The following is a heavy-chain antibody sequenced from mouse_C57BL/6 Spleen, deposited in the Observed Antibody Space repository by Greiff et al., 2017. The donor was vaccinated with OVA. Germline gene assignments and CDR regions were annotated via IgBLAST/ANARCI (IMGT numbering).Heavy chain of an antibody. V-gene: IGHV1-54*01. J-gene: IGHJ3*01. CDR2: INPGSGGT. Sequence: VQLQQSGAELVRPGTSVKVSCKASGYAFTNYLIEWVKQRPGQGLEWIGVINPGSGGTNYNEKFKGKATLTADKSSSTAYMQLSSLTSEDSAVYFCAREGDGGFAYWGQGTLVTVSA. CDR1: GYAFTNYL. CDR3: AREGDGGFAY. D-gene: IGHD3-3*01.